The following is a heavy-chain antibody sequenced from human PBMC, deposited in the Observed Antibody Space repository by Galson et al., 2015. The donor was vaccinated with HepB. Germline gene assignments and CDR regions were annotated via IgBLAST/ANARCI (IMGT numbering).Heavy chain of an antibody. CDR3: RMSGYQVYYYYYYMDV. CDR1: GFTFGDYA. D-gene: IGHD3-3*01. J-gene: IGHJ6*03. V-gene: IGHV3-49*03. Sequence: SLRLSCAASGFTFGDYAMSWFRQAPGKGLEWVGFIRSKAYGGTTEYAASVKGRFTISRDDSKSIAYLQMNSLKTEDTAVYYCRMSGYQVYYYYYYMDVWGKGTTVTVSS. CDR2: IRSKAYGGTT.